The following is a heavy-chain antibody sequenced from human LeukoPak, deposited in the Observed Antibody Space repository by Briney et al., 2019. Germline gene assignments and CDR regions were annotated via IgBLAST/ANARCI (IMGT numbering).Heavy chain of an antibody. CDR3: AKLPGIQLWLTVDY. Sequence: GGSLRLSCAASGFTFSSYAMHWVRQAPGKGLEWVAVISYDGSNKYYADSVKGRFTISRDNSKNTLYLQMNSLSAEDTAVCYCAKLPGIQLWLTVDYWGQGTLVTVSS. D-gene: IGHD5-18*01. CDR2: ISYDGSNK. V-gene: IGHV3-30*04. J-gene: IGHJ4*02. CDR1: GFTFSSYA.